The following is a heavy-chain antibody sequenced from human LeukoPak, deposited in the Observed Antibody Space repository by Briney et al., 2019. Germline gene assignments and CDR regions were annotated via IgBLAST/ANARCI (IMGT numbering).Heavy chain of an antibody. J-gene: IGHJ5*02. CDR3: AASPDKLGIDVFWFDP. CDR1: GGSISSYY. Sequence: SETLSLTCTVSGGSISSYYWSWIRQPAGKGLEWIGRIYSSGSTNYNPSLKSRVTISVDTSKNQFSLKPSSVTAADTAVYYCAASPDKLGIDVFWFDPWGQGTLVTVSS. D-gene: IGHD7-27*01. CDR2: IYSSGST. V-gene: IGHV4-4*07.